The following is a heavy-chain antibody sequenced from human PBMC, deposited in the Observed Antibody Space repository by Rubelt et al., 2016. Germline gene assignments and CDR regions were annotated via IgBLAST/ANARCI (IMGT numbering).Heavy chain of an antibody. D-gene: IGHD6-13*01. V-gene: IGHV4-34*01. CDR2: IYYSGST. CDR1: GGSFSGYY. J-gene: IGHJ3*02. CDR3: ARDRIAAAGQHDAYEI. Sequence: QVQLQQWGAGLLKPSETLSLTCAVYGGSFSGYYWSWIRQHQGKGLEWIGYIYYSGSTFYNPSLKSRVTISVDTSKNQFSLKLSSVTAADTAVYYCARDRIAAAGQHDAYEIWGQGTMVTVSS.